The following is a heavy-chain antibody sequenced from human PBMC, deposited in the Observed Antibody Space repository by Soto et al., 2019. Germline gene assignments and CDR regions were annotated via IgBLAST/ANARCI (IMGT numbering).Heavy chain of an antibody. CDR3: TRGRGYGVPFDP. D-gene: IGHD5-12*01. J-gene: IGHJ5*02. Sequence: EVQLLESGGGSVQPGGSLSLSCAASGFTFSSYAMTWARQAPGKGLEWVSGISESGDNTYYADSVKGRFSISRDDSKNTLYLQMNSLRVEDTAVYYCTRGRGYGVPFDPWGQGTLVTVSS. V-gene: IGHV3-23*01. CDR2: ISESGDNT. CDR1: GFTFSSYA.